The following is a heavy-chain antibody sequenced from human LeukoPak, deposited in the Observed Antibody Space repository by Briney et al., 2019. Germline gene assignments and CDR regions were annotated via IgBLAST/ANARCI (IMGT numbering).Heavy chain of an antibody. Sequence: PGGSLRLSCAASGFTFSSYWVSWVRQAPGKGLEWGANIKQDGSEKYYVNSVKGRFTISRDNAKNSLYLQMNSLRAEDTAVYYCARGGYTAMVYYGMDVWGQGTTVTVSS. CDR2: IKQDGSEK. CDR3: ARGGYTAMVYYGMDV. D-gene: IGHD5-18*01. J-gene: IGHJ6*02. V-gene: IGHV3-7*01. CDR1: GFTFSSYW.